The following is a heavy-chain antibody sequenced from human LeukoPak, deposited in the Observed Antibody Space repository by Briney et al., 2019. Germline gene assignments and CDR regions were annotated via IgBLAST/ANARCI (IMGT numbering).Heavy chain of an antibody. CDR2: ISLGGTT. J-gene: IGHJ5*02. V-gene: IGHV4-38-2*02. CDR1: DYSISNTYY. CDR3: ARDGKYYDILTGPMDWFDP. Sequence: SSETLSLTYTVSDYSISNTYYWVWIRQPPVKGLESIGSISLGGTTHYNPSLKSRVIISVDTSKNQFSLKLSSVTAADTAVYYCARDGKYYDILTGPMDWFDPWGQGTLVTVSS. D-gene: IGHD3-9*01.